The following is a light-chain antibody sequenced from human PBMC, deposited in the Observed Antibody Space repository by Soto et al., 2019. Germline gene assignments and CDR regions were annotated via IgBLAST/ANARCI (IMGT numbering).Light chain of an antibody. V-gene: IGKV4-1*01. CDR1: QSVLYSSNNKYY. CDR2: WAS. CDR3: QQYESTPPT. Sequence: DIVMTQSPDSLAVSLGERATINCKSSQSVLYSSNNKYYLAWYQQRPGQPPKLLIYWASTRESVVPDRFSGSGSGTDFTLTITSLQAEDVAVYYCQQYESTPPTFGQGTKLEIK. J-gene: IGKJ2*01.